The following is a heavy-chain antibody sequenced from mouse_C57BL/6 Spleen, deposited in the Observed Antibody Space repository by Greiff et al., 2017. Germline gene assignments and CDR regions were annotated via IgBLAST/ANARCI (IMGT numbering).Heavy chain of an antibody. J-gene: IGHJ1*03. CDR2: IRNKANGYTT. D-gene: IGHD6-5*01. CDR1: GFTFTDYY. Sequence: EVKVVESGGGLVQPGGSLSLSCAASGFTFTDYYMSWVRQPPGKALEWLGFIRNKANGYTTEYSASVKGRFTISRDNYQSILYLQMNALRAEDSATYYCARYGAYGYFDVWGTGTTVTVSS. V-gene: IGHV7-3*01. CDR3: ARYGAYGYFDV.